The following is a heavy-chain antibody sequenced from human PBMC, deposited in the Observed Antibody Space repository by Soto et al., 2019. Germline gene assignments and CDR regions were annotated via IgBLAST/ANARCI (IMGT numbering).Heavy chain of an antibody. CDR3: AREDIYYCSGGNSGRCYFDY. CDR1: GYTFTSYY. D-gene: IGHD2-15*01. J-gene: IGHJ4*02. Sequence: ASVKVSCKASGYTFTSYYMHWVRQAPGQGLEWMGIINPSGGSTSYARKFQGRVTMTRDTSTSTVYMELSSLRSEDTAVYYCAREDIYYCSGGNSGRCYFDYWGQGTLVTVSS. CDR2: INPSGGST. V-gene: IGHV1-46*01.